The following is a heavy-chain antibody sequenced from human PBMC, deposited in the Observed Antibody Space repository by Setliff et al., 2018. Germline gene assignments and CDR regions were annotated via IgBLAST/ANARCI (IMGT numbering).Heavy chain of an antibody. CDR1: GASITSGGFY. J-gene: IGHJ4*02. CDR3: ARSPSSGAYWNPRPFYSDY. V-gene: IGHV4-61*09. Sequence: SETLSLTCSVSGASITSGGFYWTWIRQPAGKGLEWIGHVSPSGSTTYNPSVKSRVTISLDASKNHFSLKLDSVTAADTALYYCARSPSSGAYWNPRPFYSDYWARGTLVTVSS. D-gene: IGHD1-26*01. CDR2: VSPSGST.